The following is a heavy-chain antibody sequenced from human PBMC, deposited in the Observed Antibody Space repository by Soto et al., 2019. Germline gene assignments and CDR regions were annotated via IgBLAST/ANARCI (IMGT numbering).Heavy chain of an antibody. J-gene: IGHJ5*02. V-gene: IGHV3-21*01. CDR2: ISSSSSYI. D-gene: IGHD6-13*01. CDR1: GFTFSSYS. CDR3: ARAEGQQLVPGWFDP. Sequence: GGSLRLSCAASGFTFSSYSMNWVRQAPGKGLEWVSSISSSSSYIYYADSVKGRFTISRDNAKNSLYLQMNSLRAEDTAVYYCARAEGQQLVPGWFDPWGQGTLVTVSS.